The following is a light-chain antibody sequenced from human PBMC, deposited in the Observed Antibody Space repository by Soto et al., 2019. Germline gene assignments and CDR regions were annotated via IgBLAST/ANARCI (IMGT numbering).Light chain of an antibody. Sequence: QSARTQPPSASGSPGQSVTISCTGTSSDVGSYNYVSWYQQHPGKAPKLMIYEVSKRPSGVPDRFSGSKSGITASLTVSGLQAEDEADYYCSSYAGSNNFVFGGGTKLTVL. CDR1: SSDVGSYNY. J-gene: IGLJ2*01. CDR3: SSYAGSNNFV. V-gene: IGLV2-8*01. CDR2: EVS.